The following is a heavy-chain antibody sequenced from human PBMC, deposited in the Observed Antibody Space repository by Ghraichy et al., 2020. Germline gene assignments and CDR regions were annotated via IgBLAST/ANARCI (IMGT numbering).Heavy chain of an antibody. CDR2: ISRSSSYI. CDR3: ARDQGGIIPYYYYGMDV. Sequence: GESLNISCAAYGFTFSSYSMNWVRQAPGKGLEWVSSISRSSSYIYYADSMKGRFTISRDNTKNSLYLQMNSLRAEDTAVYHCARDQGGIIPYYYYGMDVWGQGTTVTVSS. CDR1: GFTFSSYS. J-gene: IGHJ6*02. V-gene: IGHV3-21*01. D-gene: IGHD3-16*01.